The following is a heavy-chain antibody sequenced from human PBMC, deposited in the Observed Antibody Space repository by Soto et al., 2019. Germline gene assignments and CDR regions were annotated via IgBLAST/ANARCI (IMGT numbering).Heavy chain of an antibody. CDR1: GGTFSSYA. CDR3: AREPRSSSISVRLYYYYGMDV. D-gene: IGHD6-6*01. CDR2: IIPIFGTA. J-gene: IGHJ6*02. V-gene: IGHV1-69*13. Sequence: GASVKVSCKASGGTFSSYAISWVRQAPGQGLEWMGGIIPIFGTANYAQKFQGRVTITADESTSTAYMELSSLRSEDTAVYYCAREPRSSSISVRLYYYYGMDVWGQGTTVTVSS.